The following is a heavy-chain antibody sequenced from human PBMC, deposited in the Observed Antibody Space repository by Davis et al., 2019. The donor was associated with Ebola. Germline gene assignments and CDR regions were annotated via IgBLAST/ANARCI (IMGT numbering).Heavy chain of an antibody. V-gene: IGHV4-31*03. D-gene: IGHD3-10*01. J-gene: IGHJ6*02. CDR3: ARGDTMARYGMDV. CDR2: IYYSGST. Sequence: SETLSLTCTVSGGSISSGGYYWSWIRQHPGKGLEWIGYIYYSGSTYYNPSLKSRVTISVDTSKNQFSLKLSSVTAADTAVYYCARGDTMARYGMDVWGQGTTVTVSS. CDR1: GGSISSGGYY.